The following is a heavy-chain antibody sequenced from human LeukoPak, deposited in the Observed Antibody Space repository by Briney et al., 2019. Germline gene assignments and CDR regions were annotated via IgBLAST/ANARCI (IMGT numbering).Heavy chain of an antibody. Sequence: GGSLRLSCAASGFTFNSYGMSWVRQAPGKGLEWVSFISGSGGSTYYADSVKGRFTISRDNSKNTLYLQMDSLTAEDTAVYYCAKPLVLTDAFDFWGQGTMVTVSS. CDR3: AKPLVLTDAFDF. D-gene: IGHD3-22*01. V-gene: IGHV3-23*01. CDR1: GFTFNSYG. CDR2: ISGSGGST. J-gene: IGHJ3*01.